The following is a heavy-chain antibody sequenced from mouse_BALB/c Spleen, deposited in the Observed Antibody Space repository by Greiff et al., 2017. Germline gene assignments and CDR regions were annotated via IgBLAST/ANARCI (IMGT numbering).Heavy chain of an antibody. CDR1: GFSLTGYG. D-gene: IGHD1-2*01. CDR2: IWGDGST. J-gene: IGHJ1*01. Sequence: QVQLKESGPGLVAPSQSLSITCTVSGFSLTGYGVNWVRQPPGKGLEWLGMIWGDGSTDYNSALKSRLSISKDNSKSQVFLKMNSLQTDDTARYYCARDIDGLYWYFDVWGAGTTVTVSS. CDR3: ARDIDGLYWYFDV. V-gene: IGHV2-6-7*01.